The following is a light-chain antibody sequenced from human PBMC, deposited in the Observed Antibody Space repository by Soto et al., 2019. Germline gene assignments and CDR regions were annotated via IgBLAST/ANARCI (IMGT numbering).Light chain of an antibody. Sequence: EIVMTQSPATLSVSPGERATLSCRASQSVGSTLAWYQQKPGQAPRLLIYGASTRATSIPARFSGSGSATDFTLTTSSLRSEDFAVYYCQQYNQWPITFGQGTRLEIK. CDR1: QSVGST. CDR2: GAS. J-gene: IGKJ5*01. V-gene: IGKV3-15*01. CDR3: QQYNQWPIT.